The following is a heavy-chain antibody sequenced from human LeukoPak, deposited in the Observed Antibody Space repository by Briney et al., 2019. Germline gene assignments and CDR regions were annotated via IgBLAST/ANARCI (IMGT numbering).Heavy chain of an antibody. Sequence: PSETLSLTCAAYGGSFSGYYWSWIRQPPGKGLEWIGEINHSGSTNYNPSLKSRVTISVDTSKNQFSLKLSSVTAADTAVYYCARGARIAANYFDYWGQGTLVTVSS. V-gene: IGHV4-34*01. J-gene: IGHJ4*02. D-gene: IGHD6-13*01. CDR2: INHSGST. CDR3: ARGARIAANYFDY. CDR1: GGSFSGYY.